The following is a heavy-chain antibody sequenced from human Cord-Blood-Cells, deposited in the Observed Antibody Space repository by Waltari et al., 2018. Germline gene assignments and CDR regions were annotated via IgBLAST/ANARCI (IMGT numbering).Heavy chain of an antibody. CDR2: INPNNAGT. CDR1: GYTFTDYY. Sequence: QVQLVQSGAEAKKPGASVKVSCKASGYTFTDYYMHWVRQAPGQGLEWMGWINPNNAGTNCAQKFQGWVTMTRYTSISTAYMELSRLRSDGAAVYYCASATCWYFDLWGRGTLVTVSS. V-gene: IGHV1-2*04. CDR3: ASATCWYFDL. J-gene: IGHJ2*01.